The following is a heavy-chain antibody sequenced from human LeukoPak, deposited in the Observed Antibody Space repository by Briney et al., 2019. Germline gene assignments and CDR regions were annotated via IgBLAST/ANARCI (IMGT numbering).Heavy chain of an antibody. Sequence: GSVKVSCKASGYTFTSYGISWVRQAPGQGLEWMGWISAYNGNTNYAQKLQGRVTMTTDTSTSTAYMELRSLRSDDTAVYYCARGRRSSYDFWSGYRINWFDPWGQGTLVTVSS. D-gene: IGHD3-3*01. CDR1: GYTFTSYG. J-gene: IGHJ5*02. CDR3: ARGRRSSYDFWSGYRINWFDP. CDR2: ISAYNGNT. V-gene: IGHV1-18*01.